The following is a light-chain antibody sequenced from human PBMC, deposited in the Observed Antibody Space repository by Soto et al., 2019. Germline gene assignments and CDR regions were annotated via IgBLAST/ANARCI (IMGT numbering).Light chain of an antibody. J-gene: IGLJ1*01. CDR2: DVS. Sequence: QSALTQPRSVSGSPGQSVTISCTGTSSDVGGYNYVSWYQQHPGKAPKLMIYDVSKRPSGVLDRFSGSKSGNTASLTFSGLQAEDEADYYCCSYAGSYPYVFGTGTKVTVL. CDR1: SSDVGGYNY. CDR3: CSYAGSYPYV. V-gene: IGLV2-11*01.